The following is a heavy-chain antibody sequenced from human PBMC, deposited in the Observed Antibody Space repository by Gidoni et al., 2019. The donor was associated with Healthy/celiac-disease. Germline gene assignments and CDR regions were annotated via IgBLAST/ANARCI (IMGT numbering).Heavy chain of an antibody. CDR2: SIPIFGTA. CDR3: ARSWGPLGSGLRGWFDP. D-gene: IGHD3-10*01. CDR1: AGPFSSYA. J-gene: IGHJ5*02. V-gene: IGHV1-69*06. Sequence: VQLVQSGAEVNKPGSSVKVSCKASAGPFSSYAISWVRQAPGQGLEWMGGSIPIFGTANDAQKFQGRVTITADKSTSTAYMELSSLRSEDTAVYYCARSWGPLGSGLRGWFDPWGQGTLVTVSS.